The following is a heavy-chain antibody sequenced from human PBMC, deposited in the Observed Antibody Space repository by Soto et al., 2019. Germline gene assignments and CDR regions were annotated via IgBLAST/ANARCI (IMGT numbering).Heavy chain of an antibody. V-gene: IGHV3-30*04. CDR3: ARDSAYSTASTHFDH. J-gene: IGHJ4*02. D-gene: IGHD2-2*01. Sequence: GGSLRTLLCRLWIHLQQRCSPLGPPAPGKGLEWVAVVSSDGNHAYYPDHVKGRFTISRDNSQSTVYLQMKSLKPEDTATYYCARDSAYSTASTHFDHWGQGTLVTVSS. CDR1: IHLQQRC. CDR2: VSSDGNHA.